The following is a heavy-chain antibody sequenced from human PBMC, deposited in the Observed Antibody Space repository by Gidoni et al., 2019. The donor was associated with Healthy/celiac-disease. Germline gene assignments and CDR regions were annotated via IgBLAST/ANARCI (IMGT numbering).Heavy chain of an antibody. J-gene: IGHJ3*02. Sequence: EVQLVESGGGLVKPGGSLRLSCAASGFTFSSYSMNWVRQAQGKGLEWVASISSSSSYIYYADSVKGRFTISRDNAKNSLYLQMNSLRAEDTAVYYCARVGDSSSGDAFDIWGQGTMVTVSS. CDR1: GFTFSSYS. V-gene: IGHV3-21*01. CDR3: ARVGDSSSGDAFDI. D-gene: IGHD6-6*01. CDR2: ISSSSSYI.